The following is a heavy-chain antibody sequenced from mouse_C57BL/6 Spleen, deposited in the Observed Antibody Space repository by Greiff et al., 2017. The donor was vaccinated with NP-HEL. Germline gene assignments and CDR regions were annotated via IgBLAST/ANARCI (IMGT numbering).Heavy chain of an antibody. V-gene: IGHV5-16*01. CDR2: INYDGSST. CDR1: GFTFSDYY. CDR3: AREGAGTPFAY. D-gene: IGHD4-1*01. J-gene: IGHJ3*01. Sequence: EVMLVESEGGLVQPGSSIKLSCTASGFTFSDYYMAWVRQVPEKGLEWVANINYDGSSTYYLDSLKSRFIISRDNAKNILYLQMSSLKSEDTATYYCAREGAGTPFAYWGQGTLVTVSA.